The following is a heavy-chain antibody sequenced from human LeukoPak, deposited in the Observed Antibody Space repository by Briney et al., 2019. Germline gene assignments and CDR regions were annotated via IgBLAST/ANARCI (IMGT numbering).Heavy chain of an antibody. CDR3: ARDLDCSGGSCYSG. V-gene: IGHV3-30-3*01. Sequence: GGSLRLSCAASEFTSSSYAMHWVRQAPGKGLEWVAVISYDGSNKYYADSVKGRFTISRDNSKNTLYLQMNSLRAEDTAVYYCARDLDCSGGSCYSGWGQGTLVTVSS. CDR1: EFTSSSYA. CDR2: ISYDGSNK. D-gene: IGHD2-15*01. J-gene: IGHJ4*02.